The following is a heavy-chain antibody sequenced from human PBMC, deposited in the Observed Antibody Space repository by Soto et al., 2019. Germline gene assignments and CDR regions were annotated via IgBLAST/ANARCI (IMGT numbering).Heavy chain of an antibody. CDR3: AGSAYDFWSGYFAFDY. CDR1: GGTFSSYA. CDR2: IIPIFGTA. J-gene: IGHJ4*02. V-gene: IGHV1-69*01. Sequence: QVQLVQSGAEVKKPGSSVKVSCKASGGTFSSYAISWVRQAPGQGLEWMGGIIPIFGTANYAQKFQGRVTITADESTSTAYMELSSMRSEDTAVYYCAGSAYDFWSGYFAFDYWGQGTLVTVSS. D-gene: IGHD3-3*01.